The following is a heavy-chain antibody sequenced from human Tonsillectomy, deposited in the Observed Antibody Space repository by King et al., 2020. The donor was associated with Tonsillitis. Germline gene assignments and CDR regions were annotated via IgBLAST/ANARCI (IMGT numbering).Heavy chain of an antibody. J-gene: IGHJ4*02. Sequence: VQLQQWGAGLLKPSETLSLTCAVYGGSFSGYYWSWIRQPPGKGLEWIGEINHSGSTIYNPSLKSRVTISVDTSENQFSLKLSSVTAADTAVYYCARQWELQRTFDYWGQGTLVTVSS. CDR1: GGSFSGYY. D-gene: IGHD4-23*01. CDR3: ARQWELQRTFDY. V-gene: IGHV4-34*01. CDR2: INHSGST.